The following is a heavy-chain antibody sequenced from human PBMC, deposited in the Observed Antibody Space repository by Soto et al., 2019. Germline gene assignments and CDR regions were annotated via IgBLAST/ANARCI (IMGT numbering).Heavy chain of an antibody. D-gene: IGHD2-15*01. CDR3: ARGLVVSYCYYYYNMDV. V-gene: IGHV4-34*01. CDR1: GWSFSRYY. Sequence: PGETLSLTCDVYGWSFSRYYWSWIRRPPGKGLEWIGEINHSGSTNYNPSLKSRVTMSVDTSKNQFSLKLSSVTAADTAVYYCARGLVVSYCYYYYNMDVWGQGTTVTVS. CDR2: INHSGST. J-gene: IGHJ6*02.